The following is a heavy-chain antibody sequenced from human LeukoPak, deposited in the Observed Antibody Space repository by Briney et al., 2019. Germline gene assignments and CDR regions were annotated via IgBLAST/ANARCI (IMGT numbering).Heavy chain of an antibody. D-gene: IGHD6-19*01. J-gene: IGHJ3*02. CDR3: ARLCGGSAFDI. V-gene: IGHV4-30-2*01. CDR1: GDSISSGGYS. Sequence: SETLSLTCTVSGDSISSGGYSWSWIRQPPGKGLEWIGYIYHSGSTYYNPSLKSRVTISVDRSKNQFSLKLSSVTAADTAVYYCARLCGGSAFDIWGQGTMVTVSS. CDR2: IYHSGST.